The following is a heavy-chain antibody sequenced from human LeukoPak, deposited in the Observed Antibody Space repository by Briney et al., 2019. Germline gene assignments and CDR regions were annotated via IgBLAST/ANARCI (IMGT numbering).Heavy chain of an antibody. Sequence: SETLSLTCTVSGYSISSGYYWGWIRQPPGKGLEWIGSIYHSGSTYYNPSLKSRVTVSVDTSKNQFSLKLSSVTAADTAVYYCARHPTKTYYYGSGSPWFDPWGQGTLVTVSS. D-gene: IGHD3-10*01. CDR2: IYHSGST. V-gene: IGHV4-38-2*02. J-gene: IGHJ5*02. CDR3: ARHPTKTYYYGSGSPWFDP. CDR1: GYSISSGYY.